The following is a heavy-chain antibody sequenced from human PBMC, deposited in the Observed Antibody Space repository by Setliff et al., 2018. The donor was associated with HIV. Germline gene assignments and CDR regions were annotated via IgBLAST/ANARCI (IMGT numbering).Heavy chain of an antibody. Sequence: SETLSLTCTVSGGSISSSGYSWSWIRQPPGKGLEWIGEITDSGSTNYTPSLKGRVTISIDTSKNQFSLKLSSVTAADTAVYYCARGPPRWEEAISWYFDLWGRGTLVTVSS. J-gene: IGHJ2*01. V-gene: IGHV4-39*07. CDR3: ARGPPRWEEAISWYFDL. D-gene: IGHD3-9*01. CDR2: ITDSGST. CDR1: GGSISSSGYS.